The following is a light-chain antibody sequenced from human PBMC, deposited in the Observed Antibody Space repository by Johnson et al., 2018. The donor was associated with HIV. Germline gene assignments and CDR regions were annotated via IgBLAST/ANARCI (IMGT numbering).Light chain of an antibody. CDR3: GTWDNSLSTGGV. V-gene: IGLV1-51*02. Sequence: QSVLTQPPSVSAAPGQKVTISSSGSSSNFGNNYVSWYQQLPGTAPKLLIYENNKRPSGIPDRFSGSKSGPSATLGITGLQTGDEADYYCGTWDNSLSTGGVFGTGTKVTVL. CDR1: SSNFGNNY. J-gene: IGLJ1*01. CDR2: ENN.